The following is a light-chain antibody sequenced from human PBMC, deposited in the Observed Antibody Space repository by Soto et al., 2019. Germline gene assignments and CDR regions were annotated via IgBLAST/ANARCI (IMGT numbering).Light chain of an antibody. J-gene: IGKJ4*01. CDR3: QQSYTAPFLT. Sequence: DIQMTQSPSSLSASVGDRVTITCRASQSIGTYLNWYQQKPGTAPKVVIHGASSLQSGVPSRFSGGGSGTXXXXXXXXXXXXXXATYYCQQSYTAPFLTFGGXTRVEIK. CDR2: GAS. V-gene: IGKV1-39*01. CDR1: QSIGTY.